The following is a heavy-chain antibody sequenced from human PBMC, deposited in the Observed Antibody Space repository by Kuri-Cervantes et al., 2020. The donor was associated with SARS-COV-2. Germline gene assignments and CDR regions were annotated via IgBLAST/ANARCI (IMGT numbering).Heavy chain of an antibody. D-gene: IGHD2-2*01. J-gene: IGHJ4*02. CDR1: DGSFSGYY. CDR2: INHSGNT. Sequence: ESLKISCVVYDGSFSGYYWSWVRQPPGKGLEWIGEINHSGNTKYNPSLKSRVTISVDTSKTQFSLKLSSVTAADTAVYYCARGPHCSSTSCNRDYWGQGTLVTVSS. V-gene: IGHV4-34*01. CDR3: ARGPHCSSTSCNRDY.